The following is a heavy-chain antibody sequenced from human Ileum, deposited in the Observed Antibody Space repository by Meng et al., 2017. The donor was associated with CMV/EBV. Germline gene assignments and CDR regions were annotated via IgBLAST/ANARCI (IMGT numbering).Heavy chain of an antibody. D-gene: IGHD6-19*01. CDR2: IYYSGSS. J-gene: IGHJ4*02. CDR3: AREGGGWYFAS. V-gene: IGHV4-30-4*01. Sequence: VEVQEASPGIVTRSENLSLTCTCSGDSLRTGDYYWCWIRQPLGKGPEWIGYIYYSGSSLYNPSLKSPVTISLDKSKNQFSLRLRSVTAADTAVYFCAREGGGWYFASWGQGTLVTVSS. CDR1: GDSLRTGDYY.